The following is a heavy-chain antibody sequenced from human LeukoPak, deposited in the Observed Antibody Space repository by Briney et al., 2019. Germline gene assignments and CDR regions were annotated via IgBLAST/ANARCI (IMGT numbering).Heavy chain of an antibody. J-gene: IGHJ4*02. Sequence: GESLKISSKGSGXTFTTYWIGWVRQMPGKGLEWMALIYPDDSDIRYSPSFQGQVTISADKSMNTAYLQWSSLQASDTAMCYCVRRNRYDFEYWGQGSLVTVSS. CDR1: GXTFTTYW. CDR3: VRRNRYDFEY. V-gene: IGHV5-51*01. D-gene: IGHD1-14*01. CDR2: IYPDDSDI.